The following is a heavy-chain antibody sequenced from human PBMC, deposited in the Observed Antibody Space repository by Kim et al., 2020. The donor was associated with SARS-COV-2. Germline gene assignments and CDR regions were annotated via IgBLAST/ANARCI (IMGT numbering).Heavy chain of an antibody. CDR3: ARLFPGWDYGSVNWFDP. J-gene: IGHJ5*02. D-gene: IGHD3-10*01. Sequence: SVKVSCKASGGTFSSYTISWVRQAPGQGLEWMGRIIPILGIANYAQKFQGRVTITADKSTSTAYMELSSLRSEDTAVYYCARLFPGWDYGSVNWFDPWGQGTLVTVSS. CDR2: IIPILGIA. CDR1: GGTFSSYT. V-gene: IGHV1-69*02.